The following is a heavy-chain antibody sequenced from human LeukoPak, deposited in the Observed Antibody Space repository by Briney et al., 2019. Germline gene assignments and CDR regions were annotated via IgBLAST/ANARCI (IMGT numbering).Heavy chain of an antibody. J-gene: IGHJ4*02. CDR1: GGTFSSYA. CDR2: ISAYNGNT. V-gene: IGHV1-18*01. D-gene: IGHD3-9*01. CDR3: ARVGYDILTGYPTIFDY. Sequence: ASVKVSCKASGGTFSSYAISWVRQAPGQGLEWRGWISAYNGNTNYAQKLQGRVTMTTDTSTSTAYMELRSLRSDDTAVYYCARVGYDILTGYPTIFDYWGQGTLVTVSS.